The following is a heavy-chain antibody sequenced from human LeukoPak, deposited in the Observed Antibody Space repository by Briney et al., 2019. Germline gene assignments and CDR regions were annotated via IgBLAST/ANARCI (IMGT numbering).Heavy chain of an antibody. Sequence: PGGSLRLSCAASGFTFSSYSMNWVRQAPGKGLEWVAFIRYDGSNKYYADSVKGRFTISRDNSKNTLYLQMNSLRAEDTAVYYCANGPLIAVPWFDPWGQGTLVTVSS. V-gene: IGHV3-30*02. D-gene: IGHD6-19*01. CDR1: GFTFSSYS. CDR2: IRYDGSNK. J-gene: IGHJ5*02. CDR3: ANGPLIAVPWFDP.